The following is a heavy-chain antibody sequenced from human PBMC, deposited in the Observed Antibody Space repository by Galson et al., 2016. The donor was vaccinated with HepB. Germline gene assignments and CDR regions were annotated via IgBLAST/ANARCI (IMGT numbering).Heavy chain of an antibody. V-gene: IGHV3-23*01. Sequence: SLRLSCAASGFVFSTYGMSWVRQAPGKGLEWVSAIDGSGYSTYYADSVKGRFTISRDNSKNTLYLQMNSLRAEDTAVYYCAKEGGIPVSRYAFDIWGQGTMVTVSS. CDR2: IDGSGYST. CDR3: AKEGGIPVSRYAFDI. J-gene: IGHJ3*02. CDR1: GFVFSTYG. D-gene: IGHD6-19*01.